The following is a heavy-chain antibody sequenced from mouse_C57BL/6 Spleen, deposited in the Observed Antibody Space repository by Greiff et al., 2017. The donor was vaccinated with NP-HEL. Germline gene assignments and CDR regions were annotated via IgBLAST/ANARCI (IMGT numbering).Heavy chain of an antibody. Sequence: VQLQQSGPELVKPGASVKISCKASGYSFTDYNMNWVKQSNGKSLEWIGVINPNYGTTSYNQKFKGKATLTVDQSSSTAYMQLNSLTSEDSAVSYCSRYANYVDYYAMDYWGQGTSVTVSS. D-gene: IGHD2-1*01. CDR1: GYSFTDYN. CDR2: INPNYGTT. CDR3: SRYANYVDYYAMDY. J-gene: IGHJ4*01. V-gene: IGHV1-39*01.